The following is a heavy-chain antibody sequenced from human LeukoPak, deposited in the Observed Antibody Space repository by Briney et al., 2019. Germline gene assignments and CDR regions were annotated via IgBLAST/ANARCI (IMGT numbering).Heavy chain of an antibody. CDR3: AKDLIVVVVAARSDAFDI. Sequence: GGSLRLSCAASGFTFSSYAMSWVRQAPGKGLAWVSAISGSGGSTYYADSVKGRFTISRDNSKNTLYLQMNSLRAEDTAVYYCAKDLIVVVVAARSDAFDIWGQGTMVTVSS. V-gene: IGHV3-23*01. CDR2: ISGSGGST. CDR1: GFTFSSYA. J-gene: IGHJ3*02. D-gene: IGHD2-15*01.